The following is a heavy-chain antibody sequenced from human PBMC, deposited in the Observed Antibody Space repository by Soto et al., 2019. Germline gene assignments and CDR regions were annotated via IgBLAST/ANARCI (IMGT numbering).Heavy chain of an antibody. D-gene: IGHD3-10*01. Sequence: PGESLKISCKGSGYSFTSYWISWVRQMPGKGLEWMGRIDPSDSYTNYSPSFQGHVTISADKSISTAYLQWSSLKASDTAMYYCALGSGHGSWYNYGMDVWGQGTTVTVSS. J-gene: IGHJ6*02. CDR1: GYSFTSYW. CDR3: ALGSGHGSWYNYGMDV. V-gene: IGHV5-10-1*01. CDR2: IDPSDSYT.